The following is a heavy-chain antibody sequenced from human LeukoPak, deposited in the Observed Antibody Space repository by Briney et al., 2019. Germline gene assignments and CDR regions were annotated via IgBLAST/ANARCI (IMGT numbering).Heavy chain of an antibody. CDR3: ASVYTAGPSPHLDY. D-gene: IGHD5-18*01. V-gene: IGHV3-13*01. J-gene: IGHJ4*02. Sequence: GGSLRLSCAASGFTFSSYDMHWVRQATGKGLEWVSAIGTAGDTYYPGSVKGRFTISRENAKNSLYLQMNSLRAEDTAVYYCASVYTAGPSPHLDYWGQGTLVTVSS. CDR2: IGTAGDT. CDR1: GFTFSSYD.